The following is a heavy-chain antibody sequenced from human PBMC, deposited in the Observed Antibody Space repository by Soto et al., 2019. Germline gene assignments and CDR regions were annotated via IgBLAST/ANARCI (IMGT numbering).Heavy chain of an antibody. J-gene: IGHJ4*02. V-gene: IGHV3-30-3*01. CDR2: ISYDGSNK. CDR1: GFTFSSYA. CDR3: ARDNRVGAVHYFDY. D-gene: IGHD1-26*01. Sequence: GGSLRLSCAASGFTFSSYAMHWVRQAPGKGLEWVAVISYDGSNKYYADSVKGRFTISRDNSKNTLYLQMNSLRAEDTAVYYCARDNRVGAVHYFDYWGQGTLVTVSS.